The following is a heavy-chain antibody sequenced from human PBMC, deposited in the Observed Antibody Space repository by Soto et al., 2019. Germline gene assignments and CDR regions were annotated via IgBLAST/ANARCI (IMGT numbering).Heavy chain of an antibody. CDR3: ARASPHYYYYGMDV. CDR1: GFSLSTSGMC. V-gene: IGHV2-70*01. Sequence: GSGPTLVNPTQTLTLTCTFSGFSLSTSGMCVSWIRQPPGKALEWLALIDWDDDKYYSTSLKTRLTISKDTSKNQVVLTMTNRDPVDTATYYCARASPHYYYYGMDVWGQGTTVTVSS. CDR2: IDWDDDK. J-gene: IGHJ6*02.